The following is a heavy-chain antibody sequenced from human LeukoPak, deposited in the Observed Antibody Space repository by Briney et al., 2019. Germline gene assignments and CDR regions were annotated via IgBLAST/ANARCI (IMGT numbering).Heavy chain of an antibody. V-gene: IGHV1-2*02. D-gene: IGHD1-1*01. CDR3: ARPMTGTGLTYYYYGMDI. CDR2: INPNSGGT. Sequence: ASVNVSCKASGYTFTGYYLHWVRQAPGQGLEWLGWINPNSGGTHYAQKFQGRVTVTRDTSISTAYMELNSLRSEDTALYYCARPMTGTGLTYYYYGMDIWGQGTTVTVAS. J-gene: IGHJ6*02. CDR1: GYTFTGYY.